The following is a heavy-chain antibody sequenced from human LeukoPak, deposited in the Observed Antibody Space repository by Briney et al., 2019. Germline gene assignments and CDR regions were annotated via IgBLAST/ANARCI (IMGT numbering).Heavy chain of an antibody. Sequence: SQTLSLTCNVSGGSISSGGYYWSWIRQHPGKGLEWIGYIFYSGSTYYSPSLKSRVAISVDTSKNQFSLKLSSVTAADTAVYYCARALGGFYDTDGFFVAAILDSWGQGTLVTVSS. J-gene: IGHJ4*02. CDR2: IFYSGST. D-gene: IGHD2-15*01. CDR3: ARALGGFYDTDGFFVAAILDS. V-gene: IGHV4-31*03. CDR1: GGSISSGGYY.